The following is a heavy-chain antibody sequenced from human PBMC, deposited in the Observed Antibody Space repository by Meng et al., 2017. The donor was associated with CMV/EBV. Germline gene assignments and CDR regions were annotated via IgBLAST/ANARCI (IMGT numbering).Heavy chain of an antibody. CDR1: GFTFSSYS. CDR2: ISSSSSYI. J-gene: IGHJ4*02. D-gene: IGHD3-22*01. Sequence: GESLKISYAASGFTFSSYSMNWVRQAPGKGLEWVSSISSSSSYIYYADSVKGRFTISRDNAKNSLYLQMNSLRAEDTAVYYCARDDSSYWGQGTLVTVSS. V-gene: IGHV3-21*01. CDR3: ARDDSSY.